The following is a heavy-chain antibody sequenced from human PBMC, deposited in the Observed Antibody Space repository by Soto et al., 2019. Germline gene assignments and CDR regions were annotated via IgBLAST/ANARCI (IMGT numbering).Heavy chain of an antibody. Sequence: GGSLRLSCAASGFTFSSYGMHWVRQAPGKGLEWVAVISYDGSNKYYADSVKGRFTISRDNSKNTLYLQMNSLRAEDTAVYYCAKDAARDRGYSGYGDGYWGQGTLVTVSS. J-gene: IGHJ4*02. D-gene: IGHD5-12*01. CDR1: GFTFSSYG. V-gene: IGHV3-30*18. CDR3: AKDAARDRGYSGYGDGY. CDR2: ISYDGSNK.